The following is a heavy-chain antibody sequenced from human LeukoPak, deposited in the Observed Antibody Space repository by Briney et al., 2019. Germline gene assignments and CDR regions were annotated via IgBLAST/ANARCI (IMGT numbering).Heavy chain of an antibody. J-gene: IGHJ4*02. CDR2: IYKAKNT. CDR1: GAFTSSRH. CDR3: AQTTGWPGFDF. D-gene: IGHD6-19*01. Sequence: SDTLSLTCSASGAFTSSRHWRWIRQFTGGALEWIGHIYKAKNTKHNPSLTSRLTIPVDKHENQFSLSLTSLTAADTAIYYCAQTTGWPGFDFWGTGALVTVSS. V-gene: IGHV4-59*08.